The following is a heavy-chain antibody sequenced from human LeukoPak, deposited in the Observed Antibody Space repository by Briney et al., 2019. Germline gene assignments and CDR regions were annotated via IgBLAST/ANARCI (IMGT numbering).Heavy chain of an antibody. J-gene: IGHJ5*02. CDR2: IYYIGST. Sequence: SETLSLTCTVSGRSINSYYWRWIRQPPGKGLEWMGYIYYIGSTNYNPSLRGRATISVDTSNNQFYLKLSSVTAADTAVYYCARRGYSSGSNWFDPWGQGTLVTVSS. V-gene: IGHV4-59*08. CDR3: ARRGYSSGSNWFDP. CDR1: GRSINSYY. D-gene: IGHD6-19*01.